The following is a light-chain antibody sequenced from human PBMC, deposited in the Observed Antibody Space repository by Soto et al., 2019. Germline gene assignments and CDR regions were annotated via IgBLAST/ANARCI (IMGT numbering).Light chain of an antibody. V-gene: IGLV1-44*01. CDR3: AAWDDSLNGGV. CDR2: NND. Sequence: QSVLIQPPSPSGTPGQRVNISCSGSSSNIGSNSVNWYQQFPGTAPTLLIYNNDQRPSGVLDRFSGSKSGTSAFLTITVREPEDDADYYCAAWDDSLNGGVFGGGTKLTVL. J-gene: IGLJ3*02. CDR1: SSNIGSNS.